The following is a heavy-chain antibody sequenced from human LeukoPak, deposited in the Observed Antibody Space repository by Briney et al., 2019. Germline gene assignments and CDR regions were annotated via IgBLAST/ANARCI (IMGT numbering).Heavy chain of an antibody. J-gene: IGHJ5*02. CDR3: ARGLKMVRGVTKTNWFDP. CDR1: GYSISSGYY. Sequence: SETLSLTCAVSGYSISSGYYWGWIRQPPGKGLEWIGSIYHSGSTYYNPSLKSRVTISVDTSKNQFSLKLSSVTAADTAVYYCARGLKMVRGVTKTNWFDPWGQGTLVTVSS. D-gene: IGHD3-10*01. CDR2: IYHSGST. V-gene: IGHV4-38-2*01.